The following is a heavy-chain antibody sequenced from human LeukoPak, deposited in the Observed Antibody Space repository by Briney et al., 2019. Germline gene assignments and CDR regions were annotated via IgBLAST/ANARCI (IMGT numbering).Heavy chain of an antibody. CDR1: GGSISSYY. V-gene: IGHV4-59*12. D-gene: IGHD3-22*01. Sequence: PSETLSLTCTVSGGSISSYYWSWIRQPPGKGLEWIGYIYYSGGTNYNPSLKSRVTISVDTSKNQFSLKLSSVTAADTAVYYCARGVKYYYDSSGYWRLRWFDPWGQGTLVTVSS. J-gene: IGHJ5*02. CDR2: IYYSGGT. CDR3: ARGVKYYYDSSGYWRLRWFDP.